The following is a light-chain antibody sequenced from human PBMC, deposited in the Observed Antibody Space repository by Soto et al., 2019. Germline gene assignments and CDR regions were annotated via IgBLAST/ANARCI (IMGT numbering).Light chain of an antibody. J-gene: IGKJ1*01. V-gene: IGKV1-5*03. Sequence: DIQMTQSPFTLSASVGDRVTIACRASQSISSWLAWYQQKPGKAPKLLIYKASSLESGVPSRFSGGGSGTEFALTISSLQPDDFATYYCQQYNSYPWTFGQGTKVEIK. CDR2: KAS. CDR3: QQYNSYPWT. CDR1: QSISSW.